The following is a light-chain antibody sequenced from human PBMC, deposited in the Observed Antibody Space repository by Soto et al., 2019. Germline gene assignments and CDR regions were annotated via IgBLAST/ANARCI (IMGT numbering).Light chain of an antibody. V-gene: IGKV3-11*01. CDR2: DAS. CDR3: QQHSDWPLT. CDR1: QSVSSS. J-gene: IGKJ4*01. Sequence: EIVLIQSPATLSLSPGERATLSCRASQSVSSSLACYQQNPGQAPRLLIFDASNRATGIPVRFSGSGSGTDFTLTISSLGPEDFTVYYCQQHSDWPLTFGGGTKVDI.